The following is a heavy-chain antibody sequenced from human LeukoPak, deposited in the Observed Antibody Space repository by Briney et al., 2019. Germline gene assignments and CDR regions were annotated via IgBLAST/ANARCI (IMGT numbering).Heavy chain of an antibody. Sequence: GGSLRLSCAASGFTFSDFYMNWVRQAPGKGLEWVSVISGSGGSTYYADSVKGRFTISRDNSKNTLYLQMNSLRAEDTAVYYCAKGTTMVRGVIITFDDWGRGTLVTVSS. CDR2: ISGSGGST. CDR1: GFTFSDFY. CDR3: AKGTTMVRGVIITFDD. D-gene: IGHD3-10*01. V-gene: IGHV3-23*01. J-gene: IGHJ4*02.